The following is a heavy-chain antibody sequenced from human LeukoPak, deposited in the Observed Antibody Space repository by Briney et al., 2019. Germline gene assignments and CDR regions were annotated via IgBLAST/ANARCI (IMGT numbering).Heavy chain of an antibody. V-gene: IGHV3-21*04. CDR3: AKGALRGYTYGYTPYYFDY. J-gene: IGHJ4*01. D-gene: IGHD5-18*01. CDR2: ITSSSSYI. CDR1: GFTFSTYN. Sequence: GGSLRLSCAASGFTFSTYNMNWVRQAPGKGLEWVSSITSSSSYIYYADSVKGRFTISRDNSKNTLYLQMNALRAEDTAVYYCAKGALRGYTYGYTPYYFDYWGHGTLVTVSS.